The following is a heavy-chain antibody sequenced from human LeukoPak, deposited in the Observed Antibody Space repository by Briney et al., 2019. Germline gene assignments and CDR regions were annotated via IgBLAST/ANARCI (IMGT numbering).Heavy chain of an antibody. CDR3: AEESGFWIRYSYGTYFDY. CDR1: GFTFSSYA. CDR2: ISGSGGST. D-gene: IGHD5-18*01. J-gene: IGHJ4*02. V-gene: IGHV3-23*01. Sequence: GGSLRLSCAASGFTFSSYAMSWVRQAPGKGLEWVSAISGSGGSTYYADSVKGRFTISRDNSKNTLYLQMNSLRAEDTDVYYCAEESGFWIRYSYGTYFDYWGQGTLVTVSS.